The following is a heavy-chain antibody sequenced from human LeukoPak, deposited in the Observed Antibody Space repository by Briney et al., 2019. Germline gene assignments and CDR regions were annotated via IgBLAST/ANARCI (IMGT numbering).Heavy chain of an antibody. D-gene: IGHD3-10*01. J-gene: IGHJ5*02. CDR2: VKSKTDGGTT. CDR1: GFTFSNAW. CDR3: YASGRGP. Sequence: PGGSLRLSCAASGFTFSNAWMTWVRQAPGKGLEWVGRVKSKTDGGTTNYAAPVKGRFTISRDDSKNTVFLQMDSLKSEDTAVYFCYASGRGPWGQGTLVTVPS. V-gene: IGHV3-15*01.